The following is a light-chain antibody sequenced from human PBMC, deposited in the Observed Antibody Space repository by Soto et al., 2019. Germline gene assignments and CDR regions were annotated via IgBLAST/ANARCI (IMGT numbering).Light chain of an antibody. CDR2: GAS. Sequence: DIVLTQSPGTLSLSPWERATLSCRVTQSVGSNLAWYQQKPGQAPRLLIYGASTRATGIPVRFTGSGSGTEFTLTISSLQSEDFAVYYCQHYNNWPPWTFGRGTKVDIK. J-gene: IGKJ1*01. CDR3: QHYNNWPPWT. CDR1: QSVGSN. V-gene: IGKV3-15*01.